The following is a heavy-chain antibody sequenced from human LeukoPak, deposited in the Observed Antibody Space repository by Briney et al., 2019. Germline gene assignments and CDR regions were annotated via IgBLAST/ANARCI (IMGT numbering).Heavy chain of an antibody. J-gene: IGHJ4*02. V-gene: IGHV4-39*01. D-gene: IGHD3-10*01. CDR2: IYYSGST. CDR1: GGSISSSSCY. Sequence: SETLSLTCTVSGGSISSSSCYWGWIRQPPGKGLEWIGSIYYSGSTYYNPSLKSRVTISVDTSKNQFSLKLSSVTAADTAVYYCARGGVRGVIMPFDYWGQGTLVTVSS. CDR3: ARGGVRGVIMPFDY.